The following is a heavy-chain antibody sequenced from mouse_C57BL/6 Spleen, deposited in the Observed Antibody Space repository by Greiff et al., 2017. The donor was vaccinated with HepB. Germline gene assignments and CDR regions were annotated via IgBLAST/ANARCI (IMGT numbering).Heavy chain of an antibody. J-gene: IGHJ1*03. CDR2: IDPANGNT. V-gene: IGHV14-3*01. CDR1: GFNIKNTY. CDR3: GDGSRTGYFDV. D-gene: IGHD1-1*01. Sequence: EVKLVESVAELVRPGASVKLSCTASGFNIKNTYMHWVKQRPEQGLEWIGRIDPANGNTKYAPKFQGKATITADTSSNTAYLQLSSLTSEDTAIYYCGDGSRTGYFDVWGTGTTVTVSS.